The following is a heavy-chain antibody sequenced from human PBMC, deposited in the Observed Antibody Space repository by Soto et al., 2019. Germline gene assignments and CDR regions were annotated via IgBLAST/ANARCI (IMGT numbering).Heavy chain of an antibody. D-gene: IGHD2-15*01. J-gene: IGHJ5*02. CDR3: ARRNGGSSPQMGP. CDR2: IDPSDSYT. V-gene: IGHV5-10-1*01. CDR1: GYSFTSYW. Sequence: PGESLKISCKGSGYSFTSYWITWVRQMPGKGLEWMGRIDPSDSYTNYSPSFQGHVTISADKSISTAYLQWSGLKASDTAMYYCARRNGGSSPQMGPWGRGTLVTVSS.